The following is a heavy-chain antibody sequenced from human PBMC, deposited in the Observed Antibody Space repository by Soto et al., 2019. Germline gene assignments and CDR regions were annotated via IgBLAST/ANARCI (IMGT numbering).Heavy chain of an antibody. V-gene: IGHV1-18*01. D-gene: IGHD2-21*02. CDR2: ISAYSGNT. Sequence: QVQLVQSGAEVKKPGASVKVSCKASGYTFTSYGISWVRQAPGQGLEWMGWISAYSGNTNYAQKLQGRVTMTTDTSTNTAYMGMRSLGSDGTAVYYCASSYCGGDCYSNLALVYYYSGMDVWGQGTTVTVSS. CDR3: ASSYCGGDCYSNLALVYYYSGMDV. CDR1: GYTFTSYG. J-gene: IGHJ6*02.